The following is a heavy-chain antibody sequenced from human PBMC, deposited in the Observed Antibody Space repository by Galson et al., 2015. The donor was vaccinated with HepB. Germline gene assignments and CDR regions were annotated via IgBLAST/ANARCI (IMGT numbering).Heavy chain of an antibody. CDR3: RVAARPAQPRQAYYFDY. CDR1: GFTCGDYA. Sequence: SLRLSCAASGFTCGDYAMSWFRQAPGKGLEWVGFIRSKAYGGTTEYAASVKGRFTISRDDSKSIAYLQMNSLKTEDTAVYYCRVAARPAQPRQAYYFDYWGQGTLVTVSS. D-gene: IGHD6-6*01. J-gene: IGHJ4*02. CDR2: IRSKAYGGTT. V-gene: IGHV3-49*03.